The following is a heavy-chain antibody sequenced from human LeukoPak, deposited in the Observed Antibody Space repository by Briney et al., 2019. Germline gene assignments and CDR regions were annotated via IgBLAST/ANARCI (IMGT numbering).Heavy chain of an antibody. CDR1: GYSFTSYW. CDR2: IYPGDSDT. CDR3: ARPYCSSTSCYGYFQH. J-gene: IGHJ1*01. V-gene: IGHV5-51*01. Sequence: GESLKISCKGSGYSFTSYWIGWVRQMPGKGLEWMGIIYPGDSDTRYSPPFQGQVTISADKSISTAYLQWSSLKASDTAMYYCARPYCSSTSCYGYFQHWGQGTLVTVSS. D-gene: IGHD2-2*01.